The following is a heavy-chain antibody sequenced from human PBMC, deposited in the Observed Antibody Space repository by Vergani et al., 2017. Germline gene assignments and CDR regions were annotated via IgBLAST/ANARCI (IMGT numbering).Heavy chain of an antibody. CDR3: ARDRAXTQILYYYYYGMDV. Sequence: EVQLVESGGGLVQPGGSLRLSCAASGFTVSSNYMSWVRQAPGKGLEWVSVIYSGGSTYYADSVKGRFTISRDNSKNTLYLQMNSLRAEDTAVYYCARDRAXTQILYYYYYGMDVWCQGTTVTVSS. CDR1: GFTVSSNY. V-gene: IGHV3-66*02. D-gene: IGHD3-10*01. J-gene: IGHJ6*02. CDR2: IYSGGST.